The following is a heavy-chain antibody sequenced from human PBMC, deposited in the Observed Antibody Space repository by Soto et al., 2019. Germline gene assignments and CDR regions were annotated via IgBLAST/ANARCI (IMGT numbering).Heavy chain of an antibody. J-gene: IGHJ6*03. CDR3: AREGITAAVGTGADYYYYMDV. Sequence: GGSLRLSCAASGFTFGDYDMSWVRQAPGKGLEWVSGITWNGGSTGYADSVKGRFTISRDNAKNALYLQMNSLRAEDTAFYYCAREGITAAVGTGADYYYYMDVWGKGTTVTVSS. CDR1: GFTFGDYD. D-gene: IGHD6-13*01. V-gene: IGHV3-20*04. CDR2: ITWNGGST.